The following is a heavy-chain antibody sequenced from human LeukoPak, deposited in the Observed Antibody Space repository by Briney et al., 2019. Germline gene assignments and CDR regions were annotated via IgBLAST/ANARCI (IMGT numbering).Heavy chain of an antibody. D-gene: IGHD2-15*01. V-gene: IGHV3-48*01. CDR1: GFPLSSYS. CDR3: VRVKGSYFDY. J-gene: IGHJ4*02. Sequence: GGSLRLSCAASGFPLSSYSINWVRQAPGKGLEWVSYISSSGSAIYYVDSVKGRFTVSRDNAKNSLFLQMNSPRAEDTAVYYCVRVKGSYFDYWGQGALVTASS. CDR2: ISSSGSAI.